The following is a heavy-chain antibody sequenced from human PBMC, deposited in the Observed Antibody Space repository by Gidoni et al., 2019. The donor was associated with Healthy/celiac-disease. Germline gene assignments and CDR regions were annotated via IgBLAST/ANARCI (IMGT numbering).Heavy chain of an antibody. CDR1: GFTFSAYY. CDR3: ARAGAAYSSSWYRLDY. Sequence: QVQLVESGGGLVKPGGSLRLSSAAPGFTFSAYYMSWHRQAPGKGLGWVSYCSSRCSTIYYADSVKGRFTISRDNAKNSLYLQMNSLRAEDTAVYYCARAGAAYSSSWYRLDYWGQGTLVTVSS. J-gene: IGHJ4*02. CDR2: CSSRCSTI. D-gene: IGHD6-13*01. V-gene: IGHV3-11*01.